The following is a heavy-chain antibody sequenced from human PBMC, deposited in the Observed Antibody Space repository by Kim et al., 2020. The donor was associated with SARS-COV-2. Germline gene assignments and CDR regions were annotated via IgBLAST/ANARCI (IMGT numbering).Heavy chain of an antibody. Sequence: GGSLRLSCAASGFTFSIFSMSWVRQAPGKGLEWVANIKQDGREKYYVDSVKGRFTISRDNAKNSLYLQMNSLRVEDTAVYYCARGVRGSSSWSVFYAMDVWGQGTTVIVSS. J-gene: IGHJ6*02. CDR3: ARGVRGSSSWSVFYAMDV. D-gene: IGHD6-13*01. CDR1: GFTFSIFS. V-gene: IGHV3-7*01. CDR2: IKQDGREK.